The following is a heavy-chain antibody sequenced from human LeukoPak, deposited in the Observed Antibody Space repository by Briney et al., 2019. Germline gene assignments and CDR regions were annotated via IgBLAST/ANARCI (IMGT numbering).Heavy chain of an antibody. V-gene: IGHV4-4*02. CDR3: ARARSGYYTTYFDY. J-gene: IGHJ4*02. Sequence: PSETLSLTCAVSGGSISSSNWWSWVRQPPGKGLEWIGEIYHSGSTNYNPSLKSRVTISVDKSKNQFSLKLSSVTAADTAVYYCARARSGYYTTYFDYWGQGTLVTVSS. CDR1: GGSISSSNW. CDR2: IYHSGST. D-gene: IGHD3-3*01.